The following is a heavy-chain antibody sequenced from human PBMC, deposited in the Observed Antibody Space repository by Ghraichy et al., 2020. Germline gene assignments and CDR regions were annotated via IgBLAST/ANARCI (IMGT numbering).Heavy chain of an antibody. CDR2: IKQDGSEK. CDR3: ARDWRRSFSFDY. D-gene: IGHD1-26*01. J-gene: IGHJ4*02. Sequence: GSLRLSCAASGFTFSSYWMSWVRQAPGQGLEGVANIKQDGSEKYYVDSVKGRFTISRDNAKNSLYLQMNSLRAEDTAVYYCARDWRRSFSFDYCAQGTLVTVSS. CDR1: GFTFSSYW. V-gene: IGHV3-7*01.